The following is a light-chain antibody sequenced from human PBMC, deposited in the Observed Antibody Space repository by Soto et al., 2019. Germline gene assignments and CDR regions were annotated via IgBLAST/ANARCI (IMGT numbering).Light chain of an antibody. V-gene: IGKV1-39*01. CDR2: AAS. Sequence: IPMTQSPSSLYESXGDRVTINCRASKSISSFLNWYQQTPGKAPKLXXYAASSLQRGGPSRFSGSGSETDFTRTISSLQHEDFATYYGQQSYSTPPTFGQGTRLEI. CDR3: QQSYSTPPT. CDR1: KSISSF. J-gene: IGKJ5*01.